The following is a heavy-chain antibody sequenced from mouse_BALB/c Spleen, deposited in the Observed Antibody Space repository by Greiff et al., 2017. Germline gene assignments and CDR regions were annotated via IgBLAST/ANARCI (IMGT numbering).Heavy chain of an antibody. CDR1: GFTFSSFG. V-gene: IGHV5-17*02. CDR2: ISSGSSTI. Sequence: EVQGVESGGGLVQPGGSRKLSCAASGFTFSSFGMHWVRQAPEKGLEWVAYISSGSSTIYYADTVKGRFTISRDNPKNTLFLQMTSLRSEDTAMYYCANGNYFDYWGQGTTLTVSS. J-gene: IGHJ2*01. D-gene: IGHD2-1*01. CDR3: ANGNYFDY.